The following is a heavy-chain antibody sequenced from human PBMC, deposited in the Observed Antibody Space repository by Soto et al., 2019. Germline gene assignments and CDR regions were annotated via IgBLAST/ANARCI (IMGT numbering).Heavy chain of an antibody. CDR3: ARSQGSSTSLEIYYYYYYGMGV. V-gene: IGHV1-69*01. D-gene: IGHD2-2*01. Sequence: QVQLVQSGAEVQKPGSSVKVSCKASGGTFSSYAISWVRQAPGQGLEWMGGIIPISGTANYAQKFQGRVTITADESTSTAYMELSSLRSEDTAVYYCARSQGSSTSLEIYYYYYYGMGVWGQGTTVTVSS. CDR2: IIPISGTA. CDR1: GGTFSSYA. J-gene: IGHJ6*02.